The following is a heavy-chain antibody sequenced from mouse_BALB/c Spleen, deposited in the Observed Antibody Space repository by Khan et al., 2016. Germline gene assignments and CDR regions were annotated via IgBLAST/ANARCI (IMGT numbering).Heavy chain of an antibody. V-gene: IGHV4-1*02. D-gene: IGHD2-1*01. J-gene: IGHJ4*01. CDR2: INPDSSTI. Sequence: EVKLLESGGGLVQPGGSLKLSCAASGCDFSRYWMSWVRQAPGKGLEWIGEINPDSSTINYTPSLKDKFIISSDNAKNTLYLQMSKVRSEDTALYYWARGRWYGAMDYWGQGTSVTVSS. CDR1: GCDFSRYW. CDR3: ARGRWYGAMDY.